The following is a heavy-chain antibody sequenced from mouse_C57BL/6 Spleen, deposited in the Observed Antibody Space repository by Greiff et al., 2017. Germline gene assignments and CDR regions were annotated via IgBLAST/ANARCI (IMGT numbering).Heavy chain of an antibody. J-gene: IGHJ2*01. Sequence: VQLQQPGAELVKPGASVKVSCKASGYTFTSYWMHWVKQRPGQGLEWIGRIHPSDSDTNYNQKFKGKATLTVDKSSSTAYMQLISLTSEDSAVYYCAMSLIYYGNYVFDYWGQGTTLTVSS. V-gene: IGHV1-74*01. CDR1: GYTFTSYW. CDR2: IHPSDSDT. D-gene: IGHD2-1*01. CDR3: AMSLIYYGNYVFDY.